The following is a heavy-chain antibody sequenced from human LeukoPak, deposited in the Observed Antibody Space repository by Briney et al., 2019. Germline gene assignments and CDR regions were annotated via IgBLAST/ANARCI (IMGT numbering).Heavy chain of an antibody. CDR1: GFTVSSNY. Sequence: GGSLRLSCAASGFTVSSNYMSWVRQAQGKGLEWVSVIYSGGSTYYADSVKGRFTISRDNSKNTLYLQMNSLRAEDTAVYYCARFGSEGWFDPWGQGALVTVSS. CDR2: IYSGGST. V-gene: IGHV3-53*01. J-gene: IGHJ5*02. D-gene: IGHD3-10*01. CDR3: ARFGSEGWFDP.